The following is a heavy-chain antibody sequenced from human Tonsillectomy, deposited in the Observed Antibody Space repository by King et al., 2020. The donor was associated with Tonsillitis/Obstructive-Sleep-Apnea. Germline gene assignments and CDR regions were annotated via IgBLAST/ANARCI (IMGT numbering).Heavy chain of an antibody. D-gene: IGHD3-10*01. J-gene: IGHJ4*02. CDR2: ISGSGGST. CDR3: VSTPYGSGTYFYFDY. CDR1: GSTFSSHA. Sequence: VQLQESGGGLVQPGGSLRLSCAASGSTFSSHAMSWVRQAPGKGLEWVSTISGSGGSTYYADSVKGRFTISRDNSKNTLYLQMNSLRAEDTAVYYCVSTPYGSGTYFYFDYWGQGTLVTVSS. V-gene: IGHV3-23*01.